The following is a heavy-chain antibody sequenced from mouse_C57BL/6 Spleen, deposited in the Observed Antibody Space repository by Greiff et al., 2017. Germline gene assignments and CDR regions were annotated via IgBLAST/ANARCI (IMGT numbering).Heavy chain of an antibody. CDR2: ISSGSSTI. J-gene: IGHJ3*01. D-gene: IGHD1-1*01. CDR1: GFTFSDYG. Sequence: EVQLVESGGGLVKPGGSLKLSCAASGFTFSDYGMHWVRQAPEKGLEWVAYISSGSSTIYYADTVKGRFTISRDNAKNTLFLQMTSLRSEDTAMYYCARDGYYGSPFAYWGQGTLVTVSA. V-gene: IGHV5-17*01. CDR3: ARDGYYGSPFAY.